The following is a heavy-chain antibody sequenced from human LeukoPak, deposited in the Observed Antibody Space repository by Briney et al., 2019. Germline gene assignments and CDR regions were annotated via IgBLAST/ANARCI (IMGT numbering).Heavy chain of an antibody. Sequence: GGSLRLSCAASGFSFSNYHMSWVRQAPGKGLEWVSAINPGGGSAYYADSVKGRFTISRDNPRNTLYLEMNSLRVEDTAIYYCARAVRGGFDYWGQGTLVTVSS. CDR1: GFSFSNYH. J-gene: IGHJ4*02. CDR2: INPGGGSA. CDR3: ARAVRGGFDY. D-gene: IGHD3-10*01. V-gene: IGHV3-23*01.